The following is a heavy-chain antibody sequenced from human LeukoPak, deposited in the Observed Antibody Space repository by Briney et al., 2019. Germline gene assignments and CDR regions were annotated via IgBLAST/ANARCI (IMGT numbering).Heavy chain of an antibody. D-gene: IGHD6-19*01. J-gene: IGHJ4*02. CDR2: ISSSSNYI. CDR1: GFTFSSYS. Sequence: AGGSLRLSCAASGFTFSSYSMNWVRQAPGKGLEWVSSISSSSNYIYYADSVKGRFTISRDNAKNSLYLQMNSLRAEDTAVYYCARMAGTANFDYWGQGTLVTVSS. V-gene: IGHV3-21*01. CDR3: ARMAGTANFDY.